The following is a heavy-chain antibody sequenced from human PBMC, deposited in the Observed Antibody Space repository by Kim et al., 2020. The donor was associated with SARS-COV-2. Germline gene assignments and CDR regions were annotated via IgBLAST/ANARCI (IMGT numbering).Heavy chain of an antibody. CDR2: INPGWST. V-gene: IGHV4-4*02. CDR1: GDSISSNYW. Sequence: SETLSLTCAVSGDSISSNYWWYWVRQSPGKGLEWIGGINPGWSTEYNPSLEGRVTISVDNSKKQLSLNLTSVTAADTAVYYCARDARGQQVVNNWLDPWGQGTLVTVSS. J-gene: IGHJ5*02. CDR3: ARDARGQQVVNNWLDP. D-gene: IGHD6-13*01.